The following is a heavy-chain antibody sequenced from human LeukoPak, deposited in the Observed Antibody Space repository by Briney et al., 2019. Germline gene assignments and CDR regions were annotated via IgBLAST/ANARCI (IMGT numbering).Heavy chain of an antibody. J-gene: IGHJ4*02. CDR3: ATSSAPGLVFDY. CDR2: MNPNSGYT. D-gene: IGHD3/OR15-3a*01. Sequence: ASVKVSCTASGYTFTSYDINWGRQATGQGLEWMGWMNPNSGYTGYAQKFQGRITMTRNTSISTAYMELSSLRSEDTPVYYCATSSAPGLVFDYWGQGTLVSVSS. CDR1: GYTFTSYD. V-gene: IGHV1-8*01.